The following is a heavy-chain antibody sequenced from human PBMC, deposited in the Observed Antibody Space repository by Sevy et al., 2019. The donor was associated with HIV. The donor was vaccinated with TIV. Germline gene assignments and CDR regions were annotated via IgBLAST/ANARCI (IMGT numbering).Heavy chain of an antibody. J-gene: IGHJ5*02. CDR3: ARGAVGEQRLAPRENWFDP. CDR2: IYYSGST. V-gene: IGHV4-30-4*01. CDR1: GGSISSGDYY. Sequence: SETLSLTCTVSGGSISSGDYYWSWIRQPPGKGLEWIGYIYYSGSTYYNPSLKSRVTISVDTSKNQFSLKLSSVTAADTAVYYCARGAVGEQRLAPRENWFDPWGQGTLVTVSS. D-gene: IGHD6-25*01.